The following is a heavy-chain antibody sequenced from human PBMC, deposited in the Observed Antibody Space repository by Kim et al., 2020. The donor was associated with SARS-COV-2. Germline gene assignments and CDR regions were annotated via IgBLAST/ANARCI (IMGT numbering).Heavy chain of an antibody. V-gene: IGHV1-18*01. CDR3: ARHPEFVVVPAAISYYYYYGMDV. D-gene: IGHD2-2*02. J-gene: IGHJ6*02. CDR1: GYTFTSYG. CDR2: ISAYNGNT. Sequence: ASVKVSCKASGYTFTSYGISWVRQAPGQGLEWMGWISAYNGNTNYAQKLQGRVTMTTDTSTSTAYMELRSLRSDDTAVYYCARHPEFVVVPAAISYYYYYGMDVWGQGTTVTVSS.